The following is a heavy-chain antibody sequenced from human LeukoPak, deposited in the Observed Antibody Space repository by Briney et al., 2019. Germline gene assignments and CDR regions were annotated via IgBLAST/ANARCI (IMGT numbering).Heavy chain of an antibody. CDR2: ISAYNGNT. J-gene: IGHJ4*02. V-gene: IGHV1-18*01. CDR3: ARASVATNPDYFDY. CDR1: GYTFTSYG. Sequence: ASVKVSCKASGYTFTSYGISWVRQAPGQGLEWMGWISAYNGNTNYAQKFQGRVTMTRDTSTSTVYMELSSLRSEDTAMYYCARASVATNPDYFDYWGQGTLVTVSS. D-gene: IGHD5-24*01.